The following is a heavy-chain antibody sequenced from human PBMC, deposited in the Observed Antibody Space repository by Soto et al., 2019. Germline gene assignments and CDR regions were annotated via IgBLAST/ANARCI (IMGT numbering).Heavy chain of an antibody. V-gene: IGHV4-34*01. CDR1: GGSFSGYY. J-gene: IGHJ4*02. D-gene: IGHD3-16*01. Sequence: SETLSLPCAVYGGSFSGYYWSWIRQPPGKGLEWIGEINHSGSTNYTPSLKSRVTISVDTSKNQFSLKLRSVTAADTAVYYCARALRLRHPPFDYWGQGTLVTVSS. CDR3: ARALRLRHPPFDY. CDR2: INHSGST.